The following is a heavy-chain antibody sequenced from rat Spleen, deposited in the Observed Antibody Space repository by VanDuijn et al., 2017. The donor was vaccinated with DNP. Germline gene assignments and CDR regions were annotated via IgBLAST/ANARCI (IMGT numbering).Heavy chain of an antibody. J-gene: IGHJ3*01. CDR3: ARQDWERFAY. Sequence: EVQLVESGGGLVQFGRSLKLSCAASGFTFSNYGMAWVRQAPKKGLEWVATISTSDVSTYYRDSVKGRFTISRDNSKNTQYLQMVSLRSEDTATYYCARQDWERFAYWGQGTLVTVSS. V-gene: IGHV5S13*01. CDR2: ISTSDVST. CDR1: GFTFSNYG. D-gene: IGHD5-1*01.